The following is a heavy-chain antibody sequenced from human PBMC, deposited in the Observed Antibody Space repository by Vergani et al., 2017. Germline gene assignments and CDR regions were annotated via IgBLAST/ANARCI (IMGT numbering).Heavy chain of an antibody. V-gene: IGHV4-30-4*08. CDR3: AREGRGYSGYDYGLFDY. J-gene: IGHJ4*02. CDR2: IYYSGST. D-gene: IGHD5-12*01. CDR1: GGSISSGDYY. Sequence: QVQLQESGPGLVKPSQTLSLTCTVSGGSISSGDYYWSWIRQPPGKGLEWIGYIYYSGSTYYNPSLKSRVTISVETSKNQFSLKLSSVTAADTAVYYCAREGRGYSGYDYGLFDYWGQGTLVTVSS.